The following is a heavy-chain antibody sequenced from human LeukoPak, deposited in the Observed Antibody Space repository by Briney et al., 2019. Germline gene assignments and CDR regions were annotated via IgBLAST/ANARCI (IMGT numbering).Heavy chain of an antibody. D-gene: IGHD1-1*01. Sequence: SETLSLTCTVSGGSISSTSYYWGWLRQPPGKGLEWIGSIYYSGSTYYNPSLTSRITISVDTSKNQFSLKLSSVTAADTAIYYCARFPTWNDAFDIWGQGTMVTVSS. J-gene: IGHJ3*02. CDR2: IYYSGST. V-gene: IGHV4-39*01. CDR3: ARFPTWNDAFDI. CDR1: GGSISSTSYY.